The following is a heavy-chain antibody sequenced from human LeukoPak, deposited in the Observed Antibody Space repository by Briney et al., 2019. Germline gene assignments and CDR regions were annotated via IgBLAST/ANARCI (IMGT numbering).Heavy chain of an antibody. V-gene: IGHV3-30*04. CDR1: GFTFSSYA. J-gene: IGHJ5*02. D-gene: IGHD3-3*01. Sequence: PGGSLRLSCAASGFTFSSYAMHWVRQAPGKGLEWVAVISYDGSNKYYADSVKGRFTISRDNSKNTLYLQMNSLRAEDTAVYYCAREYYDFWNEYYAANYWFDPWGQGTLVTVSS. CDR2: ISYDGSNK. CDR3: AREYYDFWNEYYAANYWFDP.